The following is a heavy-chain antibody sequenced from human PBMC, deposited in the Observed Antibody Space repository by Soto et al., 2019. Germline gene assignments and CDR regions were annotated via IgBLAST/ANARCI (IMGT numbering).Heavy chain of an antibody. D-gene: IGHD4-17*01. J-gene: IGHJ2*01. CDR3: ARGRDYGDYVVDWHFDL. Sequence: SETLSLTCTVSGGSISSYYWSWTRQPPGKGLEWIGYIYYSGSTNYNPSLKSRVTISVDTSKNQFSLKLSSVTAADTAVYYCARGRDYGDYVVDWHFDLWGRGTLVTVSS. CDR1: GGSISSYY. CDR2: IYYSGST. V-gene: IGHV4-59*01.